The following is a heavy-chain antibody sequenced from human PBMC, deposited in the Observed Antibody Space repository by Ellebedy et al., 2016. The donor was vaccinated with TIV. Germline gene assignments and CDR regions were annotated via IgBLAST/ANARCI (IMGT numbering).Heavy chain of an antibody. J-gene: IGHJ4*02. CDR1: GFTFNSYA. D-gene: IGHD6-19*01. CDR2: ISYDGSSK. Sequence: GESLKISCAASGFTFNSYATHWVRQAPGKGLEWAPVISYDGSSKYYADSVKGRFTISRDNSMTTLYLEMNSLRAEDTAVYYCARDLDKSSGWYRGAAYWGQGTLVTVSS. CDR3: ARDLDKSSGWYRGAAY. V-gene: IGHV3-30-3*01.